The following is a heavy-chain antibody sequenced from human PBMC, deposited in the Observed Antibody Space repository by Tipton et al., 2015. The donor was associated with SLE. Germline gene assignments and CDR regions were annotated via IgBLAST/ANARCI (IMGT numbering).Heavy chain of an antibody. V-gene: IGHV4-39*07. J-gene: IGHJ5*02. CDR3: ARLPTGFPNWFDP. CDR1: GGSISSSSYS. Sequence: LRLSCTVSGGSISSSSYSWGWIRQPPGKGQEWIGTISYSGSTYYNPSLKSRVTISVDTSKNQFSLRLSSVTAADTAVYWCARLPTGFPNWFDPWGQGTLVTVSS. D-gene: IGHD4-11*01. CDR2: ISYSGST.